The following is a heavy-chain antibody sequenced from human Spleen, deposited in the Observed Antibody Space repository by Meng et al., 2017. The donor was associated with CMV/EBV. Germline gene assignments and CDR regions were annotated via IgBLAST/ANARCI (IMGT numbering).Heavy chain of an antibody. CDR3: AKVSVTGYSSGWTSFDY. CDR1: GFTFSSYG. CDR2: IRYDGSNK. J-gene: IGHJ4*02. Sequence: GGSLRLSCAASGFTFSSYGMHWVRQAPGKGLEWVAFIRYDGSNKYYADSVKGRFTISRDNSKNTLYLQMNSLRAEDTAVYYCAKVSVTGYSSGWTSFDYWGQGTLVTVSS. V-gene: IGHV3-30*02. D-gene: IGHD6-19*01.